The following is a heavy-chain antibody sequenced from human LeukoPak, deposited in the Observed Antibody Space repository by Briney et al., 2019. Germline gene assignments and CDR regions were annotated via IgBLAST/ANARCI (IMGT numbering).Heavy chain of an antibody. V-gene: IGHV3-21*01. D-gene: IGHD6-13*01. Sequence: PGGSLRLSCAASGFTFSLSAMTWVRQAPGKGLECVSTISNSGGTTYYADSVKGRFTISRDNAKNSLYLQMNSLRAEDTAVYYCARVEGIAAAGIDYWGQGTLVTVSS. CDR2: ISNSGGTT. CDR1: GFTFSLSA. J-gene: IGHJ4*02. CDR3: ARVEGIAAAGIDY.